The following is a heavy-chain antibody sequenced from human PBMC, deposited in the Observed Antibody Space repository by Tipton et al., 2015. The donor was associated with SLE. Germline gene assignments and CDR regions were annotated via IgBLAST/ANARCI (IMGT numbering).Heavy chain of an antibody. Sequence: TLSLTCAVSGGSIRSSNWWSWVRQPPGKGLEWIGEIDHSGSTNSNPSLKSRVSMSVDKSKNQFSLKLSSVTVADTAVYYCAKDYNYDNAYYNWGQGNLVIVSS. CDR3: AKDYNYDNAYYN. V-gene: IGHV4-4*02. CDR1: GGSIRSSNW. J-gene: IGHJ4*02. CDR2: IDHSGST. D-gene: IGHD5-24*01.